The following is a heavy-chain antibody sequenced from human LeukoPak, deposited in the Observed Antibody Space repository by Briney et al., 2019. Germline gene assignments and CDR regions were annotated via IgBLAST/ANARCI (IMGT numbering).Heavy chain of an antibody. CDR2: ISYDGSNK. V-gene: IGHV3-30-3*01. CDR3: ARGDWYQLLSTLGY. CDR1: GFTFSSYA. J-gene: IGHJ4*02. Sequence: GRSLRLSCAASGFTFSSYAMHWVRQAPGKGLEWVAVISYDGSNKYYADSVKGRFTISRDNSKNTLYLQMNSLRAEDTAMYYCARGDWYQLLSTLGYWGQGTLVTVSS. D-gene: IGHD2-2*01.